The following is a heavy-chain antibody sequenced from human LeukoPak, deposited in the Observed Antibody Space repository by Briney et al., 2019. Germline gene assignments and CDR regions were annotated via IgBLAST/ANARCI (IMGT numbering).Heavy chain of an antibody. CDR3: ARGGTRGSSWEDY. CDR1: GYTFTGYY. Sequence: VKVSCKASGYTFTGYYMHWVRQATGQGLEWMGWMNPNSGNTGYAQKFQGRVTMTRNTSISTAYMELSSLRSEDTAVYYCARGGTRGSSWEDYWGQGTLVTVSS. V-gene: IGHV1-8*02. D-gene: IGHD6-13*01. CDR2: MNPNSGNT. J-gene: IGHJ4*02.